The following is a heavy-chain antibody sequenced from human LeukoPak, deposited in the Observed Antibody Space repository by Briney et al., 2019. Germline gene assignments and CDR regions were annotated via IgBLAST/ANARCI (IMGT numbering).Heavy chain of an antibody. J-gene: IGHJ6*02. Sequence: ASVKVSCKASGYTFTSYGISWVRQAPGQGLEWMGWMNPNSGNTGYAQKFQGRATMTRNTSISTAHMELSSLRSEDTAVYYCARVGDIVVVPAAIMDVWGQGTTVTVSS. CDR1: GYTFTSYG. CDR2: MNPNSGNT. V-gene: IGHV1-8*02. D-gene: IGHD2-2*01. CDR3: ARVGDIVVVPAAIMDV.